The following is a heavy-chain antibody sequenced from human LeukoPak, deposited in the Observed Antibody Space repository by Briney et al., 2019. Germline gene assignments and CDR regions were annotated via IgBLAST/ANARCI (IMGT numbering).Heavy chain of an antibody. Sequence: ASVKVSCKASGGTFSSYAISWVRQAPGQGLQWMGLISLNGGGTNYAKRFQGSVRMTGDRSTRTAFLELNSLKFNDTAVYYCAAPQYCSGETCPAWTDAFQIWGQGTVVSVSS. CDR1: GGTFSSYA. J-gene: IGHJ3*02. CDR2: ISLNGGGT. CDR3: AAPQYCSGETCPAWTDAFQI. D-gene: IGHD2-15*01. V-gene: IGHV1-2*04.